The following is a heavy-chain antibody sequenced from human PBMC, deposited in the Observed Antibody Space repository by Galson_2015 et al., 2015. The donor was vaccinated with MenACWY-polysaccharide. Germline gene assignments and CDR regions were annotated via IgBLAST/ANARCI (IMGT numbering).Heavy chain of an antibody. CDR3: AKDVGVGAGYGMDV. CDR2: IRANTGNT. V-gene: IGHV1-18*04. D-gene: IGHD1-26*01. Sequence: SVKVSCKASGYTFVSYGISWARQAPGQGLEWVGYIRANTGNTHYSHTLQGRVTMTTDTFSSTGSMKLGSLRSDDTAVYDCAKDVGVGAGYGMDVWGQGTTVTVSS. J-gene: IGHJ6*02. CDR1: GYTFVSYG.